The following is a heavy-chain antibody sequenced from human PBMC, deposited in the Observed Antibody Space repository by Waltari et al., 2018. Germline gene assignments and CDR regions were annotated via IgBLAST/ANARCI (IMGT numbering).Heavy chain of an antibody. V-gene: IGHV2-26*01. CDR3: ARIFCSGGSCYEFDY. Sequence: QVTLKESGPVLVKPTETLTLTCTVSGFPLSNARMGVSWIRQPPGKALEWLAHIFSNDEKSYSTSLKSRLTISKDTSKSQVVLTMTNMDPVDTATYYCARIFCSGGSCYEFDYWGQGTLVTVSS. CDR1: GFPLSNARMG. D-gene: IGHD2-15*01. CDR2: IFSNDEK. J-gene: IGHJ4*02.